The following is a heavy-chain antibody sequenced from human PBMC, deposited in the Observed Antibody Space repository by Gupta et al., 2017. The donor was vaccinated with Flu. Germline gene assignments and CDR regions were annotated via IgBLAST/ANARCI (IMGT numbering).Heavy chain of an antibody. Sequence: QAPGKGLEWVSYISGSGTTIYYADSVKGRFTISTDNAKNSLYLQMNSLRAEDTAIYYCARDPQRRDGHNFDYWGQGTLVTVSS. CDR2: ISGSGTTI. J-gene: IGHJ4*02. D-gene: IGHD6-25*01. V-gene: IGHV3-11*01. CDR3: ARDPQRRDGHNFDY.